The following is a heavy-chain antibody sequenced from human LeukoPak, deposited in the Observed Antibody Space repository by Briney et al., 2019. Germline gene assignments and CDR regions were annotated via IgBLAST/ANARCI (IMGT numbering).Heavy chain of an antibody. CDR2: ISSSSSYI. CDR1: GFTFSSYI. J-gene: IGHJ5*02. CDR3: AREAIVVVPAPNNWFDP. Sequence: GGSLRLSCAASGFTFSSYIMNWVRQAPGKGLEWVSSISSSSSYIYYADSVKGRFTISRDNAKNSLYLQMNSLRAEDTAVYYCAREAIVVVPAPNNWFDPWGQGTLVTVSS. V-gene: IGHV3-21*01. D-gene: IGHD2-2*01.